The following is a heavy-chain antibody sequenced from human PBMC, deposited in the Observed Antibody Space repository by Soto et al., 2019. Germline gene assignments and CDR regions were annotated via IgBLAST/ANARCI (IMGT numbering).Heavy chain of an antibody. CDR3: AKDEVGAVYYYYSGMDV. CDR2: ISGSGGST. J-gene: IGHJ6*02. V-gene: IGHV3-23*01. D-gene: IGHD1-26*01. CDR1: GFTFSSYA. Sequence: EVQLLESGGGLVQPGGSLRLSCAASGFTFSSYAMSWVRQAPGKGLEWVSAISGSGGSTYYADSVKGRFTISRDNSKTTLYLQMNSLIAEDTAVYYCAKDEVGAVYYYYSGMDVWGQGTTVTVSS.